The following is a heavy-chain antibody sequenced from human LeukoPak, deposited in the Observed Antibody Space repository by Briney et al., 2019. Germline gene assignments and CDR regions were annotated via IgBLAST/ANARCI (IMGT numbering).Heavy chain of an antibody. CDR1: GFTFSSYS. J-gene: IGHJ5*02. V-gene: IGHV3-48*01. Sequence: GGSLRLSCAASGFTFSSYSMNWVRQAPGKGLEWVSYISSSSSTIYYADSVKGRFTISRDNAKNSLYLQMNSLRAEDTAVYYCARDLCSSTSCYAGWFDPWGQGTLVTVSS. CDR2: ISSSSSTI. D-gene: IGHD2-2*01. CDR3: ARDLCSSTSCYAGWFDP.